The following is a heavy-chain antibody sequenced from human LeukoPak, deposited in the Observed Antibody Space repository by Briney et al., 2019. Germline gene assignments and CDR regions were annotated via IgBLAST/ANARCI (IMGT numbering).Heavy chain of an antibody. CDR1: GFSFSDCA. Sequence: GESLRLSCVASGFSFSDCAMSWIRQSPAKGLEWVSSISGSGGSTYYADSVKGRSTISRDNSKNTLFLQVNSLRGEDMGRYYCVKGGKRYDFWRFDNWGQGTLVAVSS. V-gene: IGHV3-23*01. CDR2: ISGSGGST. J-gene: IGHJ5*02. D-gene: IGHD3-3*01. CDR3: VKGGKRYDFWRFDN.